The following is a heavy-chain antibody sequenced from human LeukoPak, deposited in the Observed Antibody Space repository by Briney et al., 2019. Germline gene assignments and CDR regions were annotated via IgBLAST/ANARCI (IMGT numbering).Heavy chain of an antibody. V-gene: IGHV4-39*02. J-gene: IGHJ4*02. Sequence: PSETLSLTCTVSGGSIRSGSHYWAWIRQPPGKGLEWIGSIYYSGSTYYNPSLENRVTISIDTSKNHFSLKLSSPSAADTSVYYCAKRDDSGGNLVDLWGQGTLVTVS. CDR1: GGSIRSGSHY. CDR3: AKRDDSGGNLVDL. D-gene: IGHD3-22*01. CDR2: IYYSGST.